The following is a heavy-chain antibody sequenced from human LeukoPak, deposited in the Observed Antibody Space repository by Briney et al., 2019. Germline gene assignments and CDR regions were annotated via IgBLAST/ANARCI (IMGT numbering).Heavy chain of an antibody. V-gene: IGHV3-23*01. CDR1: GFTFSSDA. J-gene: IGHJ6*03. D-gene: IGHD3-9*01. CDR3: AKASTYYDILTGYRDYYYYYMDV. CDR2: ISGSGGST. Sequence: GGSLRLSCAASGFTFSSDAMSWVRQAPGKGLEWVSAISGSGGSTYYADSVKGRFTISRDNSKNTLYLQMNSLRAEDTAVYYCAKASTYYDILTGYRDYYYYYMDVWGKGTTVTISS.